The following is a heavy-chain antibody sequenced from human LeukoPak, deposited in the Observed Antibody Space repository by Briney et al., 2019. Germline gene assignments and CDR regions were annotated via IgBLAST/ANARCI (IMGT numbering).Heavy chain of an antibody. CDR3: AKDTGGNGAYFYAMDV. Sequence: PGGSLRLSCVGSGFAFHNYAMHWVRRPPGKGLEWVSAINWNSDTKAYADSVKGRFTTSRDRARNSLYLQMDSLRPEDTALYYCAKDTGGNGAYFYAMDVWGKGTTVTVSS. CDR2: INWNSDTK. CDR1: GFAFHNYA. D-gene: IGHD4-23*01. J-gene: IGHJ6*04. V-gene: IGHV3-9*01.